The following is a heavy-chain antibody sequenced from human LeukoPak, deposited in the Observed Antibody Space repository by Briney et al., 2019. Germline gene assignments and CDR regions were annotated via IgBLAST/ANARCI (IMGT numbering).Heavy chain of an antibody. CDR2: INRGGST. CDR1: GESFSGNY. Sequence: SETLSLTCAVYGESFSGNYWSWIRQPPGKGLEWIGEINRGGSTDYNPSLKSRVTVSVDTSKNQFSLKLSSVTAADTAVYYCARGYDSGSHYRYWGQGTLVTVSS. CDR3: ARGYDSGSHYRY. D-gene: IGHD3-10*01. J-gene: IGHJ4*02. V-gene: IGHV4-34*01.